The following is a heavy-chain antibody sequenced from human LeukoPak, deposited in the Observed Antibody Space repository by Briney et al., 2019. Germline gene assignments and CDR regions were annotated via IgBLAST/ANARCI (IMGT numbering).Heavy chain of an antibody. V-gene: IGHV1-46*01. CDR2: INPSGGST. CDR3: ARGLRHCDRTSCFQPFDC. J-gene: IGHJ4*02. Sequence: ASVKVSCKASGYTFTSYYMHWVRQAPGQGLEWMGIINPSGGSTSYAQKFQGRVTMTRDTSTSTVYMELNSLRAEDTAMYYCARGLRHCDRTSCFQPFDCWGQGTLVTVSS. D-gene: IGHD2-2*01. CDR1: GYTFTSYY.